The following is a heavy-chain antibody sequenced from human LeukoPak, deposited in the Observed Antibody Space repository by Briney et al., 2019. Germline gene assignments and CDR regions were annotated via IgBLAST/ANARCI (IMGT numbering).Heavy chain of an antibody. D-gene: IGHD6-13*01. V-gene: IGHV3-21*01. CDR2: ITSSSRYT. CDR1: GFTFSSYT. Sequence: GGSLRLSCAASGFTFSSYTMNWVRQAPGKGLEWVSSITSSSRYTYYADSVKGRFTISRDNAKNSLYLQMNSLRAEDTAVYYCARVWGQLVDFWGQGTLLTVSS. CDR3: ARVWGQLVDF. J-gene: IGHJ4*02.